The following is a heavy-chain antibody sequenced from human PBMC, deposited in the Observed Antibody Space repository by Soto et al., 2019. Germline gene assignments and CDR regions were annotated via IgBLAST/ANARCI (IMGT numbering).Heavy chain of an antibody. CDR2: IYPGDHET. CDR1: GYTFSNFW. CDR3: ARSPRSSPYFDY. Sequence: GESLKISCQSSGYTFSNFWIGWVRQLPGKGLEWMGIIYPGDHETRYSPSFHGKVTISADRSINTAYLQWNSLEASDTTFYFCARSPRSSPYFDYWGQGALVTVSS. V-gene: IGHV5-51*01. D-gene: IGHD6-13*01. J-gene: IGHJ4*02.